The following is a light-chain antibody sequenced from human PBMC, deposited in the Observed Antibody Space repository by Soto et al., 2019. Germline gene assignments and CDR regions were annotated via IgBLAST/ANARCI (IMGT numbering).Light chain of an antibody. J-gene: IGLJ1*01. Sequence: QSVLTQSPSASASLGASVKLTCTLSSGHSSYAIAWHQQQPEKGPRHLMKLNSDGSYSKGDGIPDRFSGPSSGAERYLTISSLQSEDEADYYCQTWGTGIQVFGTGTKVTVL. V-gene: IGLV4-69*01. CDR2: LNSDGSY. CDR3: QTWGTGIQV. CDR1: SGHSSYA.